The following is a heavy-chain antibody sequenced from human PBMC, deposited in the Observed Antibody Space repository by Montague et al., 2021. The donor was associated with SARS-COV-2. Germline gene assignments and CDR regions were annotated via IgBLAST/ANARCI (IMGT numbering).Heavy chain of an antibody. CDR2: VYNDENT. J-gene: IGHJ4*02. V-gene: IGHV4-59*13. D-gene: IGHD2-2*01. Sequence: SETLSLTCTVSGGSINNYFWARIRQTPEKGLEWTASVYNDENTNSHPSLKSRLNMSIDTSKRQFSLNLNSVTAADTAVYYWTRGRTRVGQLSYFDYWGQGILVTVSS. CDR3: TRGRTRVGQLSYFDY. CDR1: GGSINNYF.